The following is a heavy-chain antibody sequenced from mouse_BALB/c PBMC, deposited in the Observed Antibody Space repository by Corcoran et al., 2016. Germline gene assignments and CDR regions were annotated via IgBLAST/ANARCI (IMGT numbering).Heavy chain of an antibody. J-gene: IGHJ1*01. CDR1: GFNINDTY. CDR3: ANGDWYFDV. Sequence: EVQLQQSGAELVKPGASVKLSCTASGFNINDTYMHWVKQRPEQGLEWIGRIDPANGNTKYDPKFQGKATITADTSSNTAYLQLSSLTSEDTAVYYCANGDWYFDVWGAGTTVTVSS. CDR2: IDPANGNT. V-gene: IGHV14-3*02.